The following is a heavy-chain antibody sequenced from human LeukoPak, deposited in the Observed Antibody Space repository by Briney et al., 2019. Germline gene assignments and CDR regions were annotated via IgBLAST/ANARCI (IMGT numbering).Heavy chain of an antibody. V-gene: IGHV3-53*01. CDR2: IYSVGTT. D-gene: IGHD3/OR15-3a*01. CDR3: ARVRGLLSGMDV. CDR1: GFTVSSNY. J-gene: IGHJ6*04. Sequence: PGGSLRLSCAASGFTVSSNYMTWVRQAPGKGLEWVSVIYSVGTTYYADSVKGRFTISRENSKNTLNLQMNSLRAEDTAVYYCARVRGLLSGMDVWGKGTTVTVSS.